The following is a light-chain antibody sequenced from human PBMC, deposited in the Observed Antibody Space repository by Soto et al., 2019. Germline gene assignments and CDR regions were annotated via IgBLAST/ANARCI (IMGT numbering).Light chain of an antibody. J-gene: IGKJ4*01. Sequence: EIVLTQSPGTLSLSPGERATLSCRASQSVSSNNLAWYQQKPGQPPRLLIYGASSRATGIPDRFSGSGSGTDFTLTISSLEPEDFAVYDCQQYGTSSLTFGGGTKVESK. CDR3: QQYGTSSLT. CDR1: QSVSSNN. CDR2: GAS. V-gene: IGKV3-20*01.